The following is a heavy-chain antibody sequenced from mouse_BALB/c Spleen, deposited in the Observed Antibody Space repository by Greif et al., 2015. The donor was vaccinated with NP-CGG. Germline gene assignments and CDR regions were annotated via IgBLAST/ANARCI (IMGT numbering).Heavy chain of an antibody. Sequence: EVMLVESGGGLVQPGGSRKLSCAASGSTFSSFGMHWVRQAPEKGLEWVAYISSGSSTIYYADTVKGRFTISRDNPKNTLFLQMTSLRSEDTAMYYCARWPRGYYYAMDYWGQGTSVTVSS. CDR2: ISSGSSTI. J-gene: IGHJ4*01. D-gene: IGHD6-1*01. CDR1: GSTFSSFG. V-gene: IGHV5-17*02. CDR3: ARWPRGYYYAMDY.